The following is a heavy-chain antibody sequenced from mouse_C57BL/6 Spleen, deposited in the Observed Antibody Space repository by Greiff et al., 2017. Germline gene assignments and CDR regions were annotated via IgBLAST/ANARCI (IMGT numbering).Heavy chain of an antibody. J-gene: IGHJ4*01. CDR2: ICNKANGYTT. CDR3: ARYISSRYYYAFDY. CDR1: GFTFTDYY. D-gene: IGHD1-1*01. V-gene: IGHV7-3*01. Sequence: EVQLVESGGGLVQPGGSLSLSCAASGFTFTDYYMSWVRQPPGKALEWFGFICNKANGYTTDYNASVKGQFTIARYNSQSILYLQKIALRAEDSATYYCARYISSRYYYAFDYWGQGTSVTVSS.